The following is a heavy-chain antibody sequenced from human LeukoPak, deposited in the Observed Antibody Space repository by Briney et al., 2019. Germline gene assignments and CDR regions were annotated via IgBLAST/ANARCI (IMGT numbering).Heavy chain of an antibody. D-gene: IGHD3-9*01. Sequence: GGSLRLSCAASGFNFGSYAMTWVRQAPGKGLEWVSTIGNTGVGKYYADSVKGRFTISRDNSKNTLYLQMNSLRVEDAAVYYCAKTITDSDWGQGTLVTVSS. J-gene: IGHJ4*02. CDR3: AKTITDSD. CDR1: GFNFGSYA. CDR2: IGNTGVGK. V-gene: IGHV3-23*01.